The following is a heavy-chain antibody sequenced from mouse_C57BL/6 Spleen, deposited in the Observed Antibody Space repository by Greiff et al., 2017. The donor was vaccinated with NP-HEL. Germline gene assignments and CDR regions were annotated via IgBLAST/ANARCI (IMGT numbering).Heavy chain of an antibody. J-gene: IGHJ2*01. CDR3: ARWGLLLDFDY. V-gene: IGHV1-82*01. CDR2: IYPGDGDT. Sequence: QVQLQQSGPELVKPGASVKISCKASGYAFSSSWMNWVKQRPGKGLEWIGRIYPGDGDTNYNGKFKGKATLTADKSSSTAYMQLSSLTSEDSAVYFCARWGLLLDFDYWGQGTTLTVSS. CDR1: GYAFSSSW. D-gene: IGHD1-1*01.